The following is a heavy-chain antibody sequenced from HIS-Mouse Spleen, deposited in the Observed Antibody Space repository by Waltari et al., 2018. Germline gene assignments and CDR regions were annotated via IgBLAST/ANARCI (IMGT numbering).Heavy chain of an antibody. CDR2: IKPNNGCT. D-gene: IGHD3-22*01. J-gene: IGHJ4*02. CDR3: ARLKPDYYDSSGYCWFDY. Sequence: QVQLVQSGAEVKKPGASVKVSCKASGYTLTGYYMHWVRQATGQGLKWIGLIKPNNGCTNDAQKFQGRVTIAMDTSISTAYMGLGRLRSDDTALYYCARLKPDYYDSSGYCWFDYWGQGTLVTVSS. V-gene: IGHV1-2*02. CDR1: GYTLTGYY.